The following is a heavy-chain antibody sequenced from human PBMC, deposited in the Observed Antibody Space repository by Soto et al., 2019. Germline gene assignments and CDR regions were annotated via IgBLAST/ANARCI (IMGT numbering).Heavy chain of an antibody. J-gene: IGHJ1*01. V-gene: IGHV2-5*02. CDR2: TYWDDDR. Sequence: QITLKESGPTLVKPTQTLALNCTFSGFSFNTRGVGVAWIRQPPGKALEWLAVTYWDDDRRYRPSLTDRLTITKDISTNQVVLTMTNIDPVDPGTYYCAPLVPGPLSFAYWGQGALVTVSS. D-gene: IGHD6-19*01. CDR3: APLVPGPLSFAY. CDR1: GFSFNTRGVG.